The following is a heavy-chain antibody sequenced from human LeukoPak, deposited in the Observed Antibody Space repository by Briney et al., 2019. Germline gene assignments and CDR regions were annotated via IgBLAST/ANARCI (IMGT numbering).Heavy chain of an antibody. CDR1: GFTFSTYA. CDR3: ARNRNWYFDL. Sequence: PGGSLRLSCAVSGFTFSTYAMHWVRQAPGKGLEWVAIIHIDGTTYYADSLRGRFTISRDFSRNTVSLQTNSLRAEDTAVYYCARNRNWYFDLWGRGTLVTVSS. V-gene: IGHV3-66*01. J-gene: IGHJ2*01. CDR2: IHIDGTT.